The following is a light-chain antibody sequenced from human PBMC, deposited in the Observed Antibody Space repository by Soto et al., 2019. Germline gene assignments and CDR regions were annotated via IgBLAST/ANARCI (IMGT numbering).Light chain of an antibody. V-gene: IGLV2-11*01. Sequence: QSALTQPRSVSESPGQSVTISCTGTSSDVGGYNYVSWYQQHPGKAPRLMIYDVSQRPSGVPDRFSGSKSGNTASLTISGLQAEDEADYYCCSYAGSYTVIFGGGTKLTVL. CDR2: DVS. CDR3: CSYAGSYTVI. CDR1: SSDVGGYNY. J-gene: IGLJ2*01.